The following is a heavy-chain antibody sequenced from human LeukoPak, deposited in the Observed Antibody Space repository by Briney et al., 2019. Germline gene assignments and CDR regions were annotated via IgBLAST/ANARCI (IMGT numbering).Heavy chain of an antibody. J-gene: IGHJ4*02. V-gene: IGHV1-2*02. D-gene: IGHD4-17*01. Sequence: ASVKVSCKASGYTFTSYDINWVRQATGQGLEWMGWINPNTGGTNYAQNFQGRVTMTRDTSISTAYMELSRVRSDDTAVYYCARDGLKGGDYDYWGQGTLVTVSS. CDR2: INPNTGGT. CDR1: GYTFTSYD. CDR3: ARDGLKGGDYDY.